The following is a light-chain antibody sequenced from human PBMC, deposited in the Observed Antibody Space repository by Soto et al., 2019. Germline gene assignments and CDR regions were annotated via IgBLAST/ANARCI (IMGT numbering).Light chain of an antibody. V-gene: IGLV2-14*01. CDR2: DVS. J-gene: IGLJ1*01. CDR3: ASYTTSSTYV. CDR1: SSDVGAYNY. Sequence: LTQPASVSGSPGQSITISCTGTSSDVGAYNYVSWYQQHPVKAPKLMIYDVSSRPSGISNRFSGSKSGNTASLTISGLQTEDEADYYCASYTTSSTYVFGTGTKVTVL.